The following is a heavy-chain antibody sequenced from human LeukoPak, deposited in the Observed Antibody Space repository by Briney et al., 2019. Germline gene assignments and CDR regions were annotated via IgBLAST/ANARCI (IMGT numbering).Heavy chain of an antibody. CDR1: GYTFTSYY. CDR3: ARDRVLKVPAAIHQPRFDI. CDR2: INPSGGST. Sequence: GASVKFSCKASGYTFTSYYMHWVRQAPGQGLEWMGIINPSGGSTSYAQKFQGRVTMTRDTSTSTVYMELSSLRSEDTAVYYCARDRVLKVPAAIHQPRFDIWGQGTMVTVSS. J-gene: IGHJ3*02. D-gene: IGHD2-2*01. V-gene: IGHV1-46*01.